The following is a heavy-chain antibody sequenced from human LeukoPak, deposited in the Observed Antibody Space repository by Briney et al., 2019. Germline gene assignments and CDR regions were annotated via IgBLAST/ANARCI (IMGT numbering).Heavy chain of an antibody. D-gene: IGHD6-13*01. J-gene: IGHJ4*02. CDR3: AREGGTYSSSWYRAPFDY. CDR1: GFTVSSNY. Sequence: GGSLRLSCAPSGFTVSSNYMSWVRQAPGKGLEWVSVIYSGGSTYYADSVKGRFTISRDNSKNTLYLQMNSLRAEDTAVYYCAREGGTYSSSWYRAPFDYWGQGTLVTVSS. V-gene: IGHV3-66*01. CDR2: IYSGGST.